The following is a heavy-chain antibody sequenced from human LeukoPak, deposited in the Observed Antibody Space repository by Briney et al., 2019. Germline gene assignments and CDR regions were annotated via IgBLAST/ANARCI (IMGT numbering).Heavy chain of an antibody. CDR3: ARGVWSYGYAVGKGRVHNWFDP. J-gene: IGHJ5*02. Sequence: PGGSLRLPCAASGFTFSSYGMHWVRQAPGKGLEWVAIIWYDGSNKYYADSVKGRFTISRDNSKNTLYLQMNSLRAEDTAVYYCARGVWSYGYAVGKGRVHNWFDPWGQGTLVTVSS. V-gene: IGHV3-33*01. CDR1: GFTFSSYG. D-gene: IGHD5-18*01. CDR2: IWYDGSNK.